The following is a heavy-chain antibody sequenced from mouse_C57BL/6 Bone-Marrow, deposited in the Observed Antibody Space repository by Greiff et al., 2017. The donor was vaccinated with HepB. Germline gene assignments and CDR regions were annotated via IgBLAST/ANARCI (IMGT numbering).Heavy chain of an antibody. D-gene: IGHD3-2*02. Sequence: QVQLQQPGAELVRPGPSVKLSCKASGYTFTSYWMHWVKQRPGQGPEWIGVIDPSDSYTNYNQKFKGKATLTVDTSSSTAYMQLSSLTSEDSAVYYCARRLYAMDYWGQGTSVTVSS. CDR1: GYTFTSYW. V-gene: IGHV1-59*01. J-gene: IGHJ4*01. CDR3: ARRLYAMDY. CDR2: IDPSDSYT.